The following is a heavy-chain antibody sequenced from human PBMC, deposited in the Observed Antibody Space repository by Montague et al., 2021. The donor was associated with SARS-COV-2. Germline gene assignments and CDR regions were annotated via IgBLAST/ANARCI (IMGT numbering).Heavy chain of an antibody. J-gene: IGHJ6*02. V-gene: IGHV4-34*01. CDR1: GGSFSGYY. CDR2: INHSGST. CDR3: ARSTVTNSPSGFSNKLRSRYNGMDV. D-gene: IGHD4-17*01. Sequence: SETLSLTCAVYGGSFSGYYLNWIRQPPGKGLEWIGEINHSGSTXXXPSXXXRVTIAVDTSKNQFSLKLTSVTAADTAVFYCARSTVTNSPSGFSNKLRSRYNGMDVWGQGTTVTVSS.